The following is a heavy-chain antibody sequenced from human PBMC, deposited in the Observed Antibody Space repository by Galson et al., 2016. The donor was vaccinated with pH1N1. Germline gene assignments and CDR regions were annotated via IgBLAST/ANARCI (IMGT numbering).Heavy chain of an antibody. CDR1: GYTFTTFG. CDR3: AGDQNWNLDG. CDR2: ISTSKGNT. Sequence: SCKASGYTFTTFGISWVRQAPGKGLEWLGWISTSKGNTKNAQRLLDRVTMTRDTSTSTVFMELTSLRSDDTAIYYCAGDQNWNLDGWGQGTLVTVSS. D-gene: IGHD1-1*01. J-gene: IGHJ5*02. V-gene: IGHV1-18*01.